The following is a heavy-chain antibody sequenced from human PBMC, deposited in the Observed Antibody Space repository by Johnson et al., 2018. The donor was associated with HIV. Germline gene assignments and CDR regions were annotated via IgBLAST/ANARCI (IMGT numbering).Heavy chain of an antibody. CDR3: ARDRLSSSSYNDAFDI. J-gene: IGHJ3*02. CDR2: TSSNGDRT. D-gene: IGHD2-2*02. Sequence: MLLVESGGGVVQPGRSLRLSCAASGFTFSNYTMHWVRQAPGKGLEYVSTTSSNGDRTYYANSVKGRFIISRDNSENTLYLQMGSLRAEDMAVYYCARDRLSSSSYNDAFDIWGQGTMVTVSS. V-gene: IGHV3-64*01. CDR1: GFTFSNYT.